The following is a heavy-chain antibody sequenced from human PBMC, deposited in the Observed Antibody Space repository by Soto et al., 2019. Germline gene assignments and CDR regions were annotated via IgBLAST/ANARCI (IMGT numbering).Heavy chain of an antibody. J-gene: IGHJ4*02. CDR3: ARLGGWSVDY. CDR2: IYYSGST. Sequence: QVQLQESGPGLVKPSETLSLTCTVSGGSISSYYWSWIRQPPGKGLEWIGYIYYSGSTNYNPSLKSLVTISVDTSKNQFSLKLSSVTAADTAVYYCARLGGWSVDYWGQGTLVTVSS. V-gene: IGHV4-59*08. D-gene: IGHD3-16*01. CDR1: GGSISSYY.